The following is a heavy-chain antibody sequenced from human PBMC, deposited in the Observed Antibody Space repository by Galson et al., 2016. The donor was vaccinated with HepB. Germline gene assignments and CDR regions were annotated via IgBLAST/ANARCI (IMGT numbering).Heavy chain of an antibody. V-gene: IGHV3-23*01. Sequence: SLRLSCAASGFTFSTYAMNWVRQAPGKGLEWVSAITGSGRSTYYADSVKGRFTISRDNVKNTLYLQMNSLKAEDTAVYYCAKERDTVVVPVVPDYWGQGTLVTVSS. CDR3: AKERDTVVVPVVPDY. CDR1: GFTFSTYA. J-gene: IGHJ4*02. CDR2: ITGSGRST. D-gene: IGHD2-2*01.